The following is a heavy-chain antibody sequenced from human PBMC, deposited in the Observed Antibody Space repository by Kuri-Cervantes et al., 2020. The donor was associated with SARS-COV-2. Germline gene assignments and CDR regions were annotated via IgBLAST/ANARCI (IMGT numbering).Heavy chain of an antibody. CDR2: IYTSGST. Sequence: ESLKISCTVSGGSISSYYWSWIRQPAGKGLEWIGRIYTSGSTNYNPSLKSRVTISVDTSKNQFSLKLSSVTAADTAVYYCARALWSGYCTFDIWGQGTMVTVSS. J-gene: IGHJ3*02. D-gene: IGHD3-3*01. CDR3: ARALWSGYCTFDI. V-gene: IGHV4-4*07. CDR1: GGSISSYY.